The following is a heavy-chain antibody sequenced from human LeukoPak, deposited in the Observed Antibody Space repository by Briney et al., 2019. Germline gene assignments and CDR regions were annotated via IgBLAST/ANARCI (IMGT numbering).Heavy chain of an antibody. J-gene: IGHJ4*02. V-gene: IGHV1-2*02. CDR3: ARDVHDYGDYTDY. CDR1: GYTFTSYG. D-gene: IGHD4-17*01. CDR2: INPNSGGT. Sequence: GASVKVSCKASGYTFTSYGISWVRQAPGQGLEWMGWINPNSGGTNYAQKFQGRVTMTRDTSISTAYMELSRLRSDDTAVYYCARDVHDYGDYTDYWGQGTLVTVSS.